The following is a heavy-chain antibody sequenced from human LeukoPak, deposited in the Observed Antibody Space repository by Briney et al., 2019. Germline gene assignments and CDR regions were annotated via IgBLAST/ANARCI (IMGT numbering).Heavy chain of an antibody. J-gene: IGHJ4*02. D-gene: IGHD3-9*01. Sequence: GGSLRLSCAGSGCTFSSYAMSLVRQAPGKGLEGVSASSGSGGSTYYADSVNGGFTLSRDNSTNTLYPQMNSLRAEDTAVYYCEKDAYDILTGYRFHDYWGQGTLVTVSS. V-gene: IGHV3-23*01. CDR3: EKDAYDILTGYRFHDY. CDR1: GCTFSSYA. CDR2: SSGSGGST.